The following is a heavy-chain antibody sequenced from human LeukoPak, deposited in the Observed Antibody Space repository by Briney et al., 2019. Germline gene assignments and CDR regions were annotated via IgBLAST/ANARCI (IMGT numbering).Heavy chain of an antibody. V-gene: IGHV3-9*01. CDR1: GFIFDDYA. CDR3: AKERVTVTTPGKLED. CDR2: ITWNSDRT. J-gene: IGHJ4*02. D-gene: IGHD4-17*01. Sequence: GGSLRLTCAASGFIFDDYAMHWVRQAPVKGLEWVSCITWNSDRTGYADSVRGRFTISRDNGKNSLYLQMNNLRPEDTALYYCAKERVTVTTPGKLEDGGEGTLVTVSS.